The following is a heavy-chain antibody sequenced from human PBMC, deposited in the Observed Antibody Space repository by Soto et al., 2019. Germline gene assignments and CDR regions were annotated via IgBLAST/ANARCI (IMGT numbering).Heavy chain of an antibody. D-gene: IGHD2-21*02. Sequence: PSETLSLTCTVSGGSISSYYWSWIRQPPGKGLEWIGYIYYSGNTNYNPSPKSRVTISVDTSKNQLSLKLSSVTPADTAVYYCAREVPLGGNSDGFDIWGQGTMVTVSS. CDR3: AREVPLGGNSDGFDI. CDR1: GGSISSYY. V-gene: IGHV4-59*01. CDR2: IYYSGNT. J-gene: IGHJ3*02.